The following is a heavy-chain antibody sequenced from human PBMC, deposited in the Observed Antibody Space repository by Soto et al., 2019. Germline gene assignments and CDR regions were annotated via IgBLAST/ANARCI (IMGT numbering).Heavy chain of an antibody. CDR3: AHSLAASNYGDYEPIKSFDY. D-gene: IGHD4-17*01. V-gene: IGHV4-59*01. CDR2: IYYSGST. CDR1: RGSMNNYY. Sequence: PSETLSLTCTVSRGSMNNYYWSWIRQPPGKGLEWIGYIYYSGSTNYNPALKSRVTISVDTSKNQFSLKLSSVTAADAAVYYCAHSLAASNYGDYEPIKSFDYWGQGTLVTVSS. J-gene: IGHJ4*02.